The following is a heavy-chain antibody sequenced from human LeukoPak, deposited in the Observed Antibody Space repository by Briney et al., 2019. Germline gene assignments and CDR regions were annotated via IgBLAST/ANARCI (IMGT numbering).Heavy chain of an antibody. CDR1: GGSISSGDYY. CDR2: IYYSGST. V-gene: IGHV4-30-4*01. J-gene: IGHJ6*02. D-gene: IGHD3-22*01. CDR3: ARDDGSSGMDV. Sequence: PSQTLSLTCTVSGGSISSGDYYWSWIRQPPGKGLEWIGYIYYSGSTYYNPSLKSRVTISVDTSKNQFSLKLSSVTAADTAAYYCARDDGSSGMDVWGQGTTVTVSS.